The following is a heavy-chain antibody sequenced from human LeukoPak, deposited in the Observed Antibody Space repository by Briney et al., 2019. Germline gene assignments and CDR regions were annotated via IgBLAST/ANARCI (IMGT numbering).Heavy chain of an antibody. CDR3: ARRTLSIGYFDWYAFDI. V-gene: IGHV1-69*05. Sequence: GASVKVSCKASGGTFSSYAISWVRQAPGQGLEWMGGIIPIFGTANYAQKFQGRVTITTDESTSTAYMELSSLRSEDTAVYYCARRTLSIGYFDWYAFDIWGQGTMVTVSS. CDR2: IIPIFGTA. J-gene: IGHJ3*02. D-gene: IGHD3-9*01. CDR1: GGTFSSYA.